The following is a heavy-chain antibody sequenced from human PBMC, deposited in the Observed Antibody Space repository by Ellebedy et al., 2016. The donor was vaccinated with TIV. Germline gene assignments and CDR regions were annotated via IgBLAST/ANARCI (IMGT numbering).Heavy chain of an antibody. CDR2: IYHSGTT. J-gene: IGHJ4*02. CDR3: ARGGGATLDY. Sequence: MPSETLSLTCAVSGASIISTRWWSWVRQPPGKGLEWIGEIYHSGTTNYNPSLKTRVTISVDKSNNQYSLKLNSVTAADTAVYYCARGGGATLDYWGQGNLVTVSS. D-gene: IGHD1-26*01. V-gene: IGHV4-4*02. CDR1: GASIISTRW.